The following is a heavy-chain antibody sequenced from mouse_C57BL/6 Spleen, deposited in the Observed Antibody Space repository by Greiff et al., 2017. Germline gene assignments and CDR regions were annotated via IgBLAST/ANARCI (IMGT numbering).Heavy chain of an antibody. CDR2: IYPGAGAT. Sequence: QVQLQQSGAELVKPGASVTLSCNASGYAFSSYWMHWVKQRPGQGLEWIGQIYPGAGATNYNGKFKGKAPLTADKASSTTYMQLSSLTPEDAAVYFGARMTTVDFDDWGQGTTRTVSA. J-gene: IGHJ2*01. CDR3: ARMTTVDFDD. CDR1: GYAFSSYW. V-gene: IGHV1-80*01. D-gene: IGHD1-1*01.